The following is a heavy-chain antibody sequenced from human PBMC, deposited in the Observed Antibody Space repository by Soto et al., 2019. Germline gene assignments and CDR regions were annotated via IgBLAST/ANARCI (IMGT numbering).Heavy chain of an antibody. V-gene: IGHV4-59*01. D-gene: IGHD3-3*01. CDR3: ARGLEDDYYYYYGMDV. Sequence: PSETLSLTCTVSGGSISSYYWSWIRQPPGKGLEWIGYIYYSGSTNYNPSLKSRVTISVDTSKNQFSLKLSSVTAADTAVYYCARGLEDDYYYYYGMDVWGQGTTVTVSS. CDR2: IYYSGST. J-gene: IGHJ6*02. CDR1: GGSISSYY.